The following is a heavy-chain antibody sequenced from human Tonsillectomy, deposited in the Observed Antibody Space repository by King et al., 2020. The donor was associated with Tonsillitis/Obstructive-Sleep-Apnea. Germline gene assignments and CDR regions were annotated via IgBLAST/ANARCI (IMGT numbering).Heavy chain of an antibody. V-gene: IGHV3-23*04. CDR2: ISGSGGST. J-gene: IGHJ4*02. CDR3: AKGHFESSGYSVDY. D-gene: IGHD3-22*01. Sequence: DVQLVESGGGLVQPGGSLRLSCAASGFTFSSYVMSWVRQAPGKGLKWVSAISGSGGSTYYADSVKGRFTISRDNSKNTLYLQMNSLRAEDTAVYYCAKGHFESSGYSVDYWGQGTLVTVSS. CDR1: GFTFSSYV.